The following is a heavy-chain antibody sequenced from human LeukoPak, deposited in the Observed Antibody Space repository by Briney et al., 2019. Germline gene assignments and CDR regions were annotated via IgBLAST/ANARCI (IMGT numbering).Heavy chain of an antibody. D-gene: IGHD6-13*01. CDR1: GFTFSSYG. J-gene: IGHJ6*03. V-gene: IGHV3-30*02. CDR2: IRYDGSNK. Sequence: GGSLRLSCAASGFTFSSYGMHWVRQAPGKGLEWVAFIRYDGSNKYYADSGKGRFTSSRDNSKNTLYLQMNSLRAEDTAVYYCARIAATSPYYYYYMDVWDKGTTVTVSS. CDR3: ARIAATSPYYYYYMDV.